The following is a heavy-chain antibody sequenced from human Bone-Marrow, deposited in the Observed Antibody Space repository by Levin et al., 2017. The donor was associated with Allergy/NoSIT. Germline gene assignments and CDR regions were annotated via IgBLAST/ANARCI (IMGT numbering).Heavy chain of an antibody. Sequence: SLKISCAASGFRFDDYAMHWVRQVPGKGLEWVSGITRSSSRIGYEDSVKGRFTISRDNAKNALYLQMNSLRPEDTALYFCTKVGAPGYIGYFDCWGQGTLVYVSS. CDR2: ITRSSSRI. V-gene: IGHV3-9*01. CDR1: GFRFDDYA. D-gene: IGHD5-24*01. J-gene: IGHJ4*02. CDR3: TKVGAPGYIGYFDC.